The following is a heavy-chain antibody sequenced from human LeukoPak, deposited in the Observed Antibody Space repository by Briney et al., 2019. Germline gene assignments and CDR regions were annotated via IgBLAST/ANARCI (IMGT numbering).Heavy chain of an antibody. CDR2: IIPIFGAA. J-gene: IGHJ6*03. CDR1: GGTFSSYA. D-gene: IGHD2-2*01. V-gene: IGHV1-69*05. CDR3: ASGRYCSSTSCYFEGYYYYMDV. Sequence: SVKVSCKASGGTFSSYAISWVRQAPGQGLEWMGRIIPIFGAANYAQKFQGRVTITTSESTSTAYMELSNLRSEDTAVYYCASGRYCSSTSCYFEGYYYYMDVWGKGTTVTVS.